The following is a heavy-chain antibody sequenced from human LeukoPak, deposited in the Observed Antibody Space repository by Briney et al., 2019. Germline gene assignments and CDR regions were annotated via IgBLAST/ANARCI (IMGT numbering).Heavy chain of an antibody. CDR3: ARDWDY. J-gene: IGHJ4*02. CDR2: VNTTGST. CDR1: GDSISIGSYD. V-gene: IGHV4-61*09. Sequence: PSETLSLTCTVSGDSISIGSYDWSWIRQPAGKRMEWIGHVNTTGSTKYNPPLKSRDTISVDRTNNQFSLKLSSVTAADTAVYYCARDWDYWGQGTLVAVSS.